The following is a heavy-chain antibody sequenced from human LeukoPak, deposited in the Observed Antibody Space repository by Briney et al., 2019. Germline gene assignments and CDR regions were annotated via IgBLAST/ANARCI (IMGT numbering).Heavy chain of an antibody. CDR1: GGSISSGGYS. CDR2: IFHTGST. Sequence: SETLSLTCAVSGGSISSGGYSWSWIRQPPGKGLEWIGYIFHTGSTYYNPSLKSRVTISMDTSKNQFSLKPTSVAAADTAVYYCARGDVGYFDYWGHGSLVTVSS. D-gene: IGHD1-26*01. J-gene: IGHJ4*01. V-gene: IGHV4-30-2*01. CDR3: ARGDVGYFDY.